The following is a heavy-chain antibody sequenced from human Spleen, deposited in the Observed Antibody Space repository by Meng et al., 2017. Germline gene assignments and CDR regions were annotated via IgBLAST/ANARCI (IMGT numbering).Heavy chain of an antibody. V-gene: IGHV3-53*01. CDR3: ARETSSSSGLDY. CDR2: IYSAGTT. J-gene: IGHJ4*02. CDR1: GFSVSSKY. D-gene: IGHD6-6*01. Sequence: VEVGEGLFRPGGSPRLSCAASGFSVSSKYMGWVRQAPGKGLEWVSVIYSAGTTYYADFVKGRFTISRDNSKNILFLQMNNLRAEDTAVYYCARETSSSSGLDYWGQGTLVTVSS.